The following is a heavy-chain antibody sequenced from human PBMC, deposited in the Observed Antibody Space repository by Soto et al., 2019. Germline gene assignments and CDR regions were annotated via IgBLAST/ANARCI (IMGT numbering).Heavy chain of an antibody. D-gene: IGHD6-13*01. Sequence: PGGSLRLSCAASGFTFSSYAMSWVRQAPGKGLEWVSAISGSGGSTYYADSVKGRFTISRDNAKNSLYLQMNSLRAEDTAVYYCARDWRSSWYRGENWFAPWGQGTLVTVSS. V-gene: IGHV3-23*01. J-gene: IGHJ5*02. CDR2: ISGSGGST. CDR1: GFTFSSYA. CDR3: ARDWRSSWYRGENWFAP.